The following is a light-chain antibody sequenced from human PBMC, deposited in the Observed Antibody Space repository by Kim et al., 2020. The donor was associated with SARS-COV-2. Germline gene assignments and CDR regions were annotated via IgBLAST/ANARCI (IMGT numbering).Light chain of an antibody. Sequence: ESVLTQSPGTLSLSPVERATLSCRASQTVSSDSLAWYQQKPGQAPRLLIYAASTRATGVPDRFSGSGSGTDFTLTITRLEPEDFAMYYCQQFETSPYSVGQGNKLEI. J-gene: IGKJ2*03. V-gene: IGKV3-20*01. CDR2: AAS. CDR1: QTVSSDS. CDR3: QQFETSPYS.